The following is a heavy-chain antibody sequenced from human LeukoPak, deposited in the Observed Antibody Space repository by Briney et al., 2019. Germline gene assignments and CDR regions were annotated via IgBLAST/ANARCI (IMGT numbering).Heavy chain of an antibody. CDR1: GYTFTGYY. CDR2: INPNSGGT. D-gene: IGHD6-19*01. CDR3: ARGVGSGWYNWFDP. V-gene: IGHV1-2*02. Sequence: ASVKVSCKASGYTFTGYYMHWVRQAPGQGLEWMGWINPNSGGTNYAQKFRGRVTMTRDTSISTAYMELSRLRSDDTAVYYCARGVGSGWYNWFDPWGQGTLVTVSS. J-gene: IGHJ5*02.